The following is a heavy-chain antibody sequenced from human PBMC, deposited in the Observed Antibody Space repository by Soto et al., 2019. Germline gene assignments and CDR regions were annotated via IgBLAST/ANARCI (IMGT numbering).Heavy chain of an antibody. CDR2: INPNSGGT. CDR1: GYTFTGYY. J-gene: IGHJ6*02. V-gene: IGHV1-2*04. Sequence: GASVKVSCKASGYTFTGYYMHWVRQAPGQGLEWMGWINPNSGGTNYAQKFQGWVTMTRDTSISTAYMELSSLRSEDTAVYYCARDWDYYYGMDVWGQGTTVTVSS. CDR3: ARDWDYYYGMDV. D-gene: IGHD3-16*01.